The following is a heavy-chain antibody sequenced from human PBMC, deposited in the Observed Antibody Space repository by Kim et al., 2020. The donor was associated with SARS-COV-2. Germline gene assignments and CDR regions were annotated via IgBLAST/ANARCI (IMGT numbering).Heavy chain of an antibody. CDR1: GGSISSSSYY. CDR2: IYYSGST. D-gene: IGHD6-13*01. J-gene: IGHJ4*02. Sequence: SETLSLTCTVSGGSISSSSYYWGWIRQPPGKGLEWIGSIYYSGSTYYNPSLKSRVTISVDTSKNQFSLKLSSVTAADTAVYYCARRDSWDVIDYWGQGTLVTVSS. CDR3: ARRDSWDVIDY. V-gene: IGHV4-39*01.